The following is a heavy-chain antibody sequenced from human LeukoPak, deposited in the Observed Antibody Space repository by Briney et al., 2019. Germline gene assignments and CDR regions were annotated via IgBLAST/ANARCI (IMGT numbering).Heavy chain of an antibody. CDR1: GGSVSDYY. Sequence: SETLSLTCTVSGGSVSDYYWSWIRQSPGKGLEWIGYIYYTGSTSYNPSLRSRVTMSADTSKNQFSLKLSSVTAADTAVYYCARDRGYAFDIWGQGTMVTVSS. CDR2: IYYTGST. CDR3: ARDRGYAFDI. V-gene: IGHV4-59*02. J-gene: IGHJ3*02. D-gene: IGHD3-10*01.